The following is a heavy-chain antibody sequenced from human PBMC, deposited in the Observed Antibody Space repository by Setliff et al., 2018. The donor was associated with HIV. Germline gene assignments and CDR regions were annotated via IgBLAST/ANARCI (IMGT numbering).Heavy chain of an antibody. J-gene: IGHJ5*02. Sequence: ASVKVSCKASGYSFTNYAMNWVRQAPGQGLEWMGWIKTDSGSPTHAPGFTGRFVFSVDTSDTTAYLQISSLKAEDTAVYYCARALYGDYGGDLNWLDPWGHGTRVTVSS. V-gene: IGHV7-4-1*02. D-gene: IGHD4-17*01. CDR1: GYSFTNYA. CDR2: IKTDSGSP. CDR3: ARALYGDYGGDLNWLDP.